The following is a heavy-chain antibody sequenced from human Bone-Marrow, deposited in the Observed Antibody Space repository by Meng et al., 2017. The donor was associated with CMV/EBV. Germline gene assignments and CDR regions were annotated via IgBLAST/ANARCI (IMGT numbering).Heavy chain of an antibody. CDR3: ARARLQLGREFDY. J-gene: IGHJ4*02. CDR1: GGSISSSNW. V-gene: IGHV4-4*02. Sequence: GSLRLSCAVSGGSISSSNWWSWVRQPPGKGLEWIGEIYHSGSTNYNPSLKSRVTISVDKSKNQFSLKLSSVTAADTAVYYCARARLQLGREFDYWGQGTLVTVSS. D-gene: IGHD4-11*01. CDR2: IYHSGST.